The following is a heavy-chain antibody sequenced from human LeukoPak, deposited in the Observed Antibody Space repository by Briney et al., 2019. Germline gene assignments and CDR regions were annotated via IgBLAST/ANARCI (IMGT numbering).Heavy chain of an antibody. CDR2: IWHDGKHK. V-gene: IGHV3-33*01. J-gene: IGHJ4*02. D-gene: IGHD6-13*01. Sequence: GGSLRLSCAASGFTFSSYGIHWVRQAPGKGLEWVAVIWHDGKHKFYADSLKGRFTISRDNSKKTALLQMNSLRAEDTAVYYCARLSSSWDHFDQWGQGTLVAVSS. CDR3: ARLSSSWDHFDQ. CDR1: GFTFSSYG.